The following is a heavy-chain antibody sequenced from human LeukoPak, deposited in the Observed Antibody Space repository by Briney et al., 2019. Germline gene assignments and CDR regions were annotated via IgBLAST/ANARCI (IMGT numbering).Heavy chain of an antibody. J-gene: IGHJ4*02. Sequence: GGSLRLSCAASGFTFSSYAMSRVRQAPGKGLEWVSAISGSGGSTYYADSVKGRFTISRDNSKNTLYLQMNSLRAEDTAVYYCAKRHSSGWYVSGYYFDYWGQGTLVTVSS. CDR2: ISGSGGST. D-gene: IGHD6-19*01. CDR1: GFTFSSYA. CDR3: AKRHSSGWYVSGYYFDY. V-gene: IGHV3-23*01.